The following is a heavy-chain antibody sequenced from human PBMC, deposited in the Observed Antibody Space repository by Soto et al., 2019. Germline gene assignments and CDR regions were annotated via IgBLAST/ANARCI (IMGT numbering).Heavy chain of an antibody. J-gene: IGHJ6*03. Sequence: PSETLSLNRPVYGESFTRYSPNWFRQPPGKGLEWIGEINHSGSTNYNPSLKSRVTISVDTSKNQFSLKLSSVTAADTAVYYCARGFNPGDGILLMPLAPYYFSYRDVWAKGTAVTVSS. V-gene: IGHV4-34*01. D-gene: IGHD2-8*01. CDR3: ARGFNPGDGILLMPLAPYYFSYRDV. CDR1: GESFTRYS. CDR2: INHSGST.